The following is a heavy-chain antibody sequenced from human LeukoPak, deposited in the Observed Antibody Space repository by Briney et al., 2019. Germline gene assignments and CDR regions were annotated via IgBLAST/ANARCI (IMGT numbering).Heavy chain of an antibody. V-gene: IGHV3-30*02. D-gene: IGHD3-22*01. CDR3: AKDRQHSSGSYWGSFDY. J-gene: IGHJ4*02. Sequence: QSGGSLRLSCAASGFTFSSYGMHWVRQAPGKGLEWVTFIRSDGSAKFYADPVKGRFTISRDNSRNTVSLQMNSLRAEDTAAYYCAKDRQHSSGSYWGSFDYWGQRTLVTVSS. CDR2: IRSDGSAK. CDR1: GFTFSSYG.